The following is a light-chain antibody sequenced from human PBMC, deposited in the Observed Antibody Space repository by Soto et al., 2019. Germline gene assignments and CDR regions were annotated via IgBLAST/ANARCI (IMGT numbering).Light chain of an antibody. CDR1: SGHSSYA. CDR2: LNSDGSH. J-gene: IGLJ2*01. Sequence: QPVLTQSPSASASLGASVKLTCTLSSGHSSYAIAWHQQQPEKGPRYLMKLNSDGSHSKGDGIPARFSGSSSGAERYLAISSLQSEDEDDYYCQTWGTGIRVFGGGTKLTVL. CDR3: QTWGTGIRV. V-gene: IGLV4-69*01.